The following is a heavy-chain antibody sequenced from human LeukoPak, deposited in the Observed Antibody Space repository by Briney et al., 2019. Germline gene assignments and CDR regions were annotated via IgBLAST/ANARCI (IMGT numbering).Heavy chain of an antibody. Sequence: GGSLRLSCAVSGFSVSNNYMNWVRQAPGKGLEWVSVIYSGGNTYYADFVKGRFTISRDNSKNTIYLQMNSLRAEDTALYYCARDRGFGELSLAFWGQGTLATVSS. D-gene: IGHD3-10*01. V-gene: IGHV3-53*01. CDR3: ARDRGFGELSLAF. J-gene: IGHJ4*02. CDR1: GFSVSNNY. CDR2: IYSGGNT.